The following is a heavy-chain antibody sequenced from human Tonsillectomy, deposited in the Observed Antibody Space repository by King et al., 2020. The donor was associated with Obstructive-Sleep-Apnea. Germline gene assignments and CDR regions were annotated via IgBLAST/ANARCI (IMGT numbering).Heavy chain of an antibody. CDR1: GGSISSSSYY. Sequence: LQLQESGPGLVKPSETLSLTCTVSGGSISSSSYYWGWIRQPPGKGLEWIGSIYYSGSTYYNPSLQSRVTISVDTSKNQFSLKLSSVTAADTAVYYCARDDSWFRIAVAGLAFDPWGQGTLVTVSS. CDR3: ARDDSWFRIAVAGLAFDP. J-gene: IGHJ5*02. D-gene: IGHD6-19*01. CDR2: IYYSGST. V-gene: IGHV4-39*07.